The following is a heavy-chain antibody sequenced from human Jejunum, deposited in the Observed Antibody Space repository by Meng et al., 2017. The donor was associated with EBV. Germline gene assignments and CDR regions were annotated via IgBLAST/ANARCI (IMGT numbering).Heavy chain of an antibody. CDR2: INNDGSTT. CDR1: GFTFSTYW. Sequence: EVQLVESGGGLVQPGGSLLRSCAASGFTFSTYWMHWVRQTPGKGLEWVSRINNDGSTTQYADSVRGRFTISRDNAKSTLYLQMNSLTAEDTAVYYCARNYRDYWGQGTLVTVSS. D-gene: IGHD4-11*01. CDR3: ARNYRDY. V-gene: IGHV3-74*03. J-gene: IGHJ4*02.